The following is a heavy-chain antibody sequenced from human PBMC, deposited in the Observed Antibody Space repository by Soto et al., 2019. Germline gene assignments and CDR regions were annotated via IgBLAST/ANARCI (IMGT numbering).Heavy chain of an antibody. J-gene: IGHJ4*02. D-gene: IGHD5-12*01. Sequence: QVQLVQSGAEVKKPGSSVKVSCKASGGTFSSYTISWVRQAPGQGLEWMGRIIPILGIANYAQKFQGRVTITAEKSTSAAYMELSSLGSEDTAVYYCASGSGYVIDYWGQGTLVTVSS. CDR2: IIPILGIA. CDR1: GGTFSSYT. V-gene: IGHV1-69*02. CDR3: ASGSGYVIDY.